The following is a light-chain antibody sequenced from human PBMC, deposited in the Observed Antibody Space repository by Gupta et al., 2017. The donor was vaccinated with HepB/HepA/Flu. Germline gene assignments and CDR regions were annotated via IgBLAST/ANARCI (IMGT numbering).Light chain of an antibody. J-gene: IGKJ5*01. CDR1: QTIGRY. CDR3: DQSDITHPIFSI. V-gene: IGKV1-39*01. CDR2: AAS. Sequence: DIQMTQSPSSLSASVGDRVTIIFRASQTIGRYLNWYQQKPGKAPKLLIYAASSLQSGVPSRCIGGGEGIDGTLAINSLQPEECEDYYCDQSDITHPIFSIFGQRTQVDIK.